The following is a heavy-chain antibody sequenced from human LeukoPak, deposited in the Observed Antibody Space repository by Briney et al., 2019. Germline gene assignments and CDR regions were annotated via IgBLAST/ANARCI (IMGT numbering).Heavy chain of an antibody. J-gene: IGHJ1*01. Sequence: PGGSLRLSFAASGFSFSSYWMHWVRQAPGKGLVWVSRINSDGSSTSYADSVKGRFTISRDNAKNTLYLQMNSLRAEDTAVYYCAKGGPVAADPRYFQHWGQGTLVTVSS. D-gene: IGHD6-19*01. CDR3: AKGGPVAADPRYFQH. V-gene: IGHV3-74*01. CDR1: GFSFSSYW. CDR2: INSDGSST.